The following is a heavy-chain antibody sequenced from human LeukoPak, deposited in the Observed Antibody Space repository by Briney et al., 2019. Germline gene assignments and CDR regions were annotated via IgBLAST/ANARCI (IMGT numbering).Heavy chain of an antibody. CDR2: IRSQNGAT. V-gene: IGHV1-18*01. J-gene: IGHJ4*02. CDR3: ARAQIDFWSGYYSI. D-gene: IGHD3-3*01. CDR1: GYTFHTYD. Sequence: PTASVRVSCRASGYTFHTYDITWVRQAPGQGLEWMGWIRSQNGATNYAQKLQGRVTMTTDTSTSTAYMEMRSLRSDDTAVYYCARAQIDFWSGYYSIWGQGTLVTVSS.